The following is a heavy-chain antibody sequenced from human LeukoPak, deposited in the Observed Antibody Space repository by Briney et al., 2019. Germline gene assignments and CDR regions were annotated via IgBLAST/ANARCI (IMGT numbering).Heavy chain of an antibody. V-gene: IGHV3-30*18. CDR2: ISDDGSEI. J-gene: IGHJ4*02. CDR1: RYSPSLLG. D-gene: IGHD3-22*01. CDR3: AKEPSSSWFLRFFEY. Sequence: GGSPRLSCGASRYSPSLLGMNRVRHAPDKGLKRVAFISDDGSEIYYADSVKGRFTISRDNSKNTVYLQMDSVRTEDTAVYHCAKEPSSSWFLRFFEYWGQGTFVTVSS.